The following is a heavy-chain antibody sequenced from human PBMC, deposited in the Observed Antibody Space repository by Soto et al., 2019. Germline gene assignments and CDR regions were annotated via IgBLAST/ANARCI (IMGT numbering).Heavy chain of an antibody. CDR1: GGTFSSYA. CDR2: IIPIFGTA. Sequence: GASVKVSCKASGGTFSSYAISWVRQAPGQGLEWMGGIIPIFGTANYAQKFQGRVTITADESTSTAYMELSSLRSEDTAVYCRAREIELWLRGGPAIYYYGMDVWGPGTTVTVSS. D-gene: IGHD3-10*01. V-gene: IGHV1-69*13. J-gene: IGHJ6*02. CDR3: AREIELWLRGGPAIYYYGMDV.